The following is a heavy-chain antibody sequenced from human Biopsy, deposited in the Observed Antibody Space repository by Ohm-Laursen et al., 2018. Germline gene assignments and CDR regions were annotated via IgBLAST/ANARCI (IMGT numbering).Heavy chain of an antibody. V-gene: IGHV1-69*04. Sequence: SVKVSCKASGGTFSNYAISWVRQAPGQGLEWVGRIVPILGHLNYAQRFQGRVSITADKSTTYVYMELSRLTSGDAAVYYCAADADGYYTEFDYWGPGTLVTVSS. CDR1: GGTFSNYA. J-gene: IGHJ4*02. CDR3: AADADGYYTEFDY. D-gene: IGHD3-3*01. CDR2: IVPILGHL.